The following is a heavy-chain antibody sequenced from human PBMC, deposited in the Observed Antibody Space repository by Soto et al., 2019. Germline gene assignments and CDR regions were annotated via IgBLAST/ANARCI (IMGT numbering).Heavy chain of an antibody. J-gene: IGHJ3*02. CDR3: AKLGLPLTLGTTGIKSAFDI. V-gene: IGHV1-18*01. CDR1: GYTFTSYG. Sequence: ASVKVSCKASGYTFTSYGISWVRQAPGQGLEWMGWISAYNGNTNYAQKLQGRVTMTTDTSTSTAYMELRSLRSDDTAVYYCAKLGLPLTLGTTGIKSAFDIWGQGTMVTVSS. D-gene: IGHD1-1*01. CDR2: ISAYNGNT.